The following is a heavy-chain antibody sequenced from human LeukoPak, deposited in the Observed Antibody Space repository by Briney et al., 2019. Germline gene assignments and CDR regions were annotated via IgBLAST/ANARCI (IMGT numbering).Heavy chain of an antibody. CDR2: IRYDGSNK. CDR1: GFTFSSYG. J-gene: IGHJ4*02. CDR3: AKDLDDCYGSGSQTSY. Sequence: QPGGSLRLSCAASGFTFSSYGMHWVRQAPGKGLEWAAFIRYDGSNKYYADSVKGRFTISRDNSKNTLYLQMNSLRAEDTAVYYCAKDLDDCYGSGSQTSYWGQGTLVTVSS. D-gene: IGHD3-10*01. V-gene: IGHV3-30*02.